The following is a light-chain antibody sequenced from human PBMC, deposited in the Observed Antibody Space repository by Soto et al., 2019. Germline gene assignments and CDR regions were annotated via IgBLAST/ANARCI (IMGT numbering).Light chain of an antibody. V-gene: IGKV1-6*01. CDR1: QALRDD. J-gene: IGKJ1*01. CDR3: LQDYSFPWT. Sequence: AIQMTQSPSSLSASVGDRVSITCRASQALRDDVSWYQQKSGLAPKLLIYAASRLQNGVPSRFSGSGSGTDFTLTISRLQPEDFATYYCLQDYSFPWTFGQGTKVEVK. CDR2: AAS.